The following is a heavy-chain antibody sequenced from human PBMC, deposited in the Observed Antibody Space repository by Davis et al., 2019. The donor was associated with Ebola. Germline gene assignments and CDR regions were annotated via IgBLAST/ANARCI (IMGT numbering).Heavy chain of an antibody. J-gene: IGHJ4*02. V-gene: IGHV3-21*01. CDR1: GFTFSTYT. CDR3: TTELVRGDFDR. D-gene: IGHD3-22*01. CDR2: ISSSSSFI. Sequence: GESLKISCAASGFTFSTYTMNWVRQAPGKGLEWVSSISSSSSFISYADSVKGRFTISRDNAKNSVFLQMNSLRAEDTAMYYCTTELVRGDFDRWGQGTLVTVAA.